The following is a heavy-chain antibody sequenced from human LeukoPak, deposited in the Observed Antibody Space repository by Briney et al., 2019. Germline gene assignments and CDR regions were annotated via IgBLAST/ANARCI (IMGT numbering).Heavy chain of an antibody. D-gene: IGHD3-10*01. CDR1: GYPFSDYY. CDR3: ARDHEERGPYLDL. V-gene: IGHV1-69-2*01. Sequence: GASVKVSCTASGYPFSDYYIHWLQQAPGKGLEWMGRIDPADGETTYAENFQGRVTFTADTSTYTIYMELNSLTLADRDVYFCARDHEERGPYLDLWGQGTQVIVSS. J-gene: IGHJ4*02. CDR2: IDPADGET.